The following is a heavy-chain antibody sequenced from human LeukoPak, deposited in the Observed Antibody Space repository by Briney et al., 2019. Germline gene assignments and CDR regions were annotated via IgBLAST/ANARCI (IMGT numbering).Heavy chain of an antibody. Sequence: GGSLRLSCAASGFIFSDHYMAWVRQAPGKGLEWVGRTRNKANSYATEYAASVKGRFTISREDSKNSLYLQMNSLETEDTAVYYCARAVPGSGSGALDYWGQGILVTVSS. CDR2: TRNKANSYAT. J-gene: IGHJ4*02. D-gene: IGHD3-10*01. CDR1: GFIFSDHY. V-gene: IGHV3-72*01. CDR3: ARAVPGSGSGALDY.